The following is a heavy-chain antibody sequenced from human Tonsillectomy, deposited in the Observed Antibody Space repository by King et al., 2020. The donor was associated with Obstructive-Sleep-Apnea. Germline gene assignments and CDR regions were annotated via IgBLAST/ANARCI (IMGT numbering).Heavy chain of an antibody. Sequence: VQLVESGAEVKKPGSSVKVSCKASGGTFSSYAISWVRQAPGQGLEWMGGIIPIFGTANYAQKFQGRVTITADESTSTAYMGLSSLRSEDTAVYYCARDGDGGYNCGRFDPWGQGTLVTVSS. CDR3: ARDGDGGYNCGRFDP. CDR1: GGTFSSYA. J-gene: IGHJ5*02. V-gene: IGHV1-69*01. D-gene: IGHD5-24*01. CDR2: IIPIFGTA.